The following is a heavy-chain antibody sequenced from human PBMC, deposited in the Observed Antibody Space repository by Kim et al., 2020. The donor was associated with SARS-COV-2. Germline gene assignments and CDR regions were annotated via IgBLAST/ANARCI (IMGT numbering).Heavy chain of an antibody. CDR1: GFTFSDYY. CDR3: ARAFPQAGWFGEWSRFDP. D-gene: IGHD3-10*01. V-gene: IGHV3-11*04. J-gene: IGHJ5*02. Sequence: GGSLRLSCAASGFTFSDYYMSWIRQAPGKGLEWVSYISSSGSTIYYADSVKGRFTISRDNAKNSLYLQMNSLRAEDTAVYYCARAFPQAGWFGEWSRFDPWGQGTLVTVSS. CDR2: ISSSGSTI.